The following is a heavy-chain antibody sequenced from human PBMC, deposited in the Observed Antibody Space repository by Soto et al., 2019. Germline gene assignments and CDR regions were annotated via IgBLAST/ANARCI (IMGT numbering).Heavy chain of an antibody. Sequence: SETLSLTCTVSGGSISSSSYYWGWIRQPPGKGLEWIGSIYYSGSTYYNPSLKSRVTISVDTSKNQFSLKLSSVTAADTAVYYCARRGSNRQSQYFQHWGQGTLVTVSS. D-gene: IGHD2-2*01. J-gene: IGHJ1*01. CDR3: ARRGSNRQSQYFQH. CDR1: GGSISSSSYY. CDR2: IYYSGST. V-gene: IGHV4-39*01.